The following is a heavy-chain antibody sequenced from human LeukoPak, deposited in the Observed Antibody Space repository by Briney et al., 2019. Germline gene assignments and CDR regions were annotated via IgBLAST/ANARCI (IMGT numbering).Heavy chain of an antibody. D-gene: IGHD4-17*01. V-gene: IGHV1-69*06. J-gene: IGHJ5*02. Sequence: SVKVPCKASGGTFSSYAISWVRQAPGQGLEWMGGIIPIFGTANYAQKFQGRVTITADKSTSTAYMELSSLRSEDTAVYYCARGFPTVTTYWFDPWGQGTLVTVSS. CDR1: GGTFSSYA. CDR3: ARGFPTVTTYWFDP. CDR2: IIPIFGTA.